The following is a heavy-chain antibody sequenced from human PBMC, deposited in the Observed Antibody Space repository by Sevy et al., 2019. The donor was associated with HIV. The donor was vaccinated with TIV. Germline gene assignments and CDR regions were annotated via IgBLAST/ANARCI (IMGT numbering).Heavy chain of an antibody. CDR3: ARERGYTYLFMDI. CDR1: GGAITSGDYY. CDR2: IYHSASI. V-gene: IGHV4-30-4*01. J-gene: IGHJ4*02. Sequence: SETLSLTCTVSGGAITSGDYYWNWIRQPPGKGLEWIVYIYHSASIFYNPSLQSRAIISQDTSKNQFSLKLSSVTAADTAVYFCARERGYTYLFMDIWGQGTPVTVSS. D-gene: IGHD5-18*01.